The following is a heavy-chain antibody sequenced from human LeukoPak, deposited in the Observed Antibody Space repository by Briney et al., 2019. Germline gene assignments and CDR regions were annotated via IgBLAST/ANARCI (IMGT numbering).Heavy chain of an antibody. CDR1: GFTFSSYG. CDR2: IRYDGSNK. Sequence: GGSLRLSCAASGFTFSSYGMHWVRQAPGKGLEWVAFIRYDGSNKYYADSVKGRFTISRDNSKNTLYLQMNSLRAEDTAVYYCAKDLGQWLVRIGQMDVWGKGTTVTVSS. J-gene: IGHJ6*04. CDR3: AKDLGQWLVRIGQMDV. V-gene: IGHV3-30*02. D-gene: IGHD6-19*01.